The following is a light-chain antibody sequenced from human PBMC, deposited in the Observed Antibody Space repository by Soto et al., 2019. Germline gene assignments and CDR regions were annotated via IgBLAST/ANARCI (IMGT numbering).Light chain of an antibody. J-gene: IGKJ2*01. Sequence: EIVLTQSPGTLSLSPGERATLSCRASQSVSSNYLAWYQHKPGQAPRLLIYGLYSRATGIPDRFSGSGSGTDYTLTISRVEAEEFAVYYCQQYAGSPGFTFGQGTKLEI. V-gene: IGKV3-20*01. CDR2: GLY. CDR1: QSVSSNY. CDR3: QQYAGSPGFT.